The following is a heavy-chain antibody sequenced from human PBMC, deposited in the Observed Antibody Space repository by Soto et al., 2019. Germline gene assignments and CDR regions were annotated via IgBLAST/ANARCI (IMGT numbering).Heavy chain of an antibody. Sequence: GGSLRLSCAASGFKFSNYAMSWVRQAPGKGLEWVSLISATGGGTYYADSVKGRFTISRDNSHNTLYLQVHSLTAEDAAVYYCAKDRRAGGNSAFYFDFWGQGAQVTVS. J-gene: IGHJ4*02. CDR3: AKDRRAGGNSAFYFDF. CDR1: GFKFSNYA. CDR2: ISATGGGT. V-gene: IGHV3-23*01. D-gene: IGHD3-16*01.